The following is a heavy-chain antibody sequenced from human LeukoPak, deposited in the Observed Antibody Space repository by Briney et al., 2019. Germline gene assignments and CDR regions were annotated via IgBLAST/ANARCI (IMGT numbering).Heavy chain of an antibody. CDR3: ARDCRGGDCYGYFDY. Sequence: GGALRLSRAASGFTFSSYSMNWVRQAPAKRLECGSSISRSSRYIYYAHSVTGRCTICRDNAKNSLYLQMNGLRAEDQAVYYCARDCRGGDCYGYFDYWAQETRVTVSS. J-gene: IGHJ4*02. CDR2: ISRSSRYI. D-gene: IGHD2-21*02. V-gene: IGHV3-21*01. CDR1: GFTFSSYS.